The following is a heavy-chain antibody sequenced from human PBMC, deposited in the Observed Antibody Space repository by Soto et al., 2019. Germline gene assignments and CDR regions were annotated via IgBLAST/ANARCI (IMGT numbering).Heavy chain of an antibody. J-gene: IGHJ4*02. CDR3: AKDALLRFLEWLFTDFDY. D-gene: IGHD3-3*01. CDR1: GFTFSSYA. Sequence: GSLRLSCAASGFTFSSYAMSWVRQAPGKGPEWVSAISGSGGSTYYADSVKGRFTISRDNSKNTLYLQMNSLRAEDTAVYYCAKDALLRFLEWLFTDFDYWGQGTLVTVSS. CDR2: ISGSGGST. V-gene: IGHV3-23*01.